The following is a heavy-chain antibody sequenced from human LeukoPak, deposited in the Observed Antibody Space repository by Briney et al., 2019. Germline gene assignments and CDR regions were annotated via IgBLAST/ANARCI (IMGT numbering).Heavy chain of an antibody. Sequence: GGSLRLSCAASGFTFNIFRMSWVRQTPGKGLEWPSYITQTGGTIYYADSVKGRFTISRDNAKNSLYLQMNSLRAEDTAVYYCASYDYGPVDAFDIWGQGTMVTVSS. J-gene: IGHJ3*02. V-gene: IGHV3-48*04. D-gene: IGHD4-17*01. CDR3: ASYDYGPVDAFDI. CDR2: ITQTGGTI. CDR1: GFTFNIFR.